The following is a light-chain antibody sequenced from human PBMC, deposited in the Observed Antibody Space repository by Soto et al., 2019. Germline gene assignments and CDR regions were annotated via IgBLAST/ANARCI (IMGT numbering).Light chain of an antibody. Sequence: EIVLTQSPGTLSLSPGARATLSCRAIQSFSSTYLAWYQQKPGQAPRLLIYGASSRATGIPGRFSGSGSGADFTLTISRLEPEDFAVYYCQQYGSSPPITFGQGTRLEI. CDR3: QQYGSSPPIT. J-gene: IGKJ5*01. CDR2: GAS. V-gene: IGKV3-20*01. CDR1: QSFSSTY.